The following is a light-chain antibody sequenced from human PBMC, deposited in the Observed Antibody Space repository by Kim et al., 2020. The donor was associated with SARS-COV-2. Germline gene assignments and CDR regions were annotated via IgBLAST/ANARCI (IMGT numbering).Light chain of an antibody. CDR3: SSYASGDTWV. V-gene: IGLV2-14*03. J-gene: IGLJ3*02. CDR1: SSDVGAYDY. CDR2: DVT. Sequence: GQSITISCTETSSDVGAYDYVSWYQQHPGKTPKLMIYDVTKRPSGVSNRFSASKSGDTASLAISGLQSEDEADYYCSSYASGDTWVFGGGTKVTVL.